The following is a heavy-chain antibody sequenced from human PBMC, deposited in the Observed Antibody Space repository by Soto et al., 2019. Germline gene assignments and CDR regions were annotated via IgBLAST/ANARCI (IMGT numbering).Heavy chain of an antibody. J-gene: IGHJ4*02. D-gene: IGHD3-10*01. V-gene: IGHV3-30*18. CDR1: GFTFSSYG. CDR3: AKDPYGSGSYYLSYFDY. CDR2: ISYDGSNK. Sequence: PGGALRLSCAASGFTFSSYGMHWVRQASGKGLEWVAVISYDGSNKYYADSVKGRFTISRDNSKNTLYLQMNSLRAEDTAVYYCAKDPYGSGSYYLSYFDYWGQGTLVTVSS.